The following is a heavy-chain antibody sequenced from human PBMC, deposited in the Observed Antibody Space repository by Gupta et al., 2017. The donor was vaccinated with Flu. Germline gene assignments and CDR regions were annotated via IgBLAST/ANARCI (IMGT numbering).Heavy chain of an antibody. Sequence: KGRFIISRDNAKNSLYLQMSSLKVEDTAVYYCATTNWFDPWGRGTLVTVSS. J-gene: IGHJ5*02. CDR3: ATTNWFDP. V-gene: IGHV3-11*03.